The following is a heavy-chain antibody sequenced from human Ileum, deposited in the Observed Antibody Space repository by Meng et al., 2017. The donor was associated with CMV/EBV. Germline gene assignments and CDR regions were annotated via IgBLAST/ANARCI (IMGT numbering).Heavy chain of an antibody. Sequence: SETLSLTCTVSGYSISSGYYWGWIRQPPGKGLEWIGSIYHSGSTYYNPSLKSRITISLDTSNNQFSLKLTSVTPAHTALYYSARSAGSGSHTGALDCWGQGALVTVSS. CDR3: ARSAGSGSHTGALDC. CDR2: IYHSGST. J-gene: IGHJ4*02. V-gene: IGHV4-38-2*02. D-gene: IGHD3-10*01. CDR1: GYSISSGYY.